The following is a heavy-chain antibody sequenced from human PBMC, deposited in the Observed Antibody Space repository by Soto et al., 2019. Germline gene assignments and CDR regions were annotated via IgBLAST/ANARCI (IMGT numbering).Heavy chain of an antibody. CDR2: IWDDGSNK. D-gene: IGHD3-3*01. Sequence: QVQLVESGGGVVQPGRSLRLSCAASGFTFSSYGMHWVRQAPGKGLEWVAVIWDDGSNKYYADSVKGRFTISRDNSKNTLYLQMNSLRAVDTAGYYCARDGATGYDLWSGYPDFGDRSYYYYYGMDVWGQGTTVTVSS. CDR3: ARDGATGYDLWSGYPDFGDRSYYYYYGMDV. J-gene: IGHJ6*02. CDR1: GFTFSSYG. V-gene: IGHV3-33*01.